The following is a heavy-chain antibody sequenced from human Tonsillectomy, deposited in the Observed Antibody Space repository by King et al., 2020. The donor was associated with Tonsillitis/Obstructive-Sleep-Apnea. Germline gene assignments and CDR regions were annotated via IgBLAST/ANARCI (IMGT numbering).Heavy chain of an antibody. CDR1: GFTFSSYG. CDR2: ISYDGSNK. CDR3: AKRRGRGNFWSGLFDY. Sequence: QLVQSGGGVVQPGRSLRLSCAASGFTFSSYGMHWVRQAPGKGLEWVAVISYDGSNKYYADSVKGRFTISRDNSKNTLYLQMNSLRAEDTAVYYCAKRRGRGNFWSGLFDYWGQGTLVTVSS. V-gene: IGHV3-30*18. J-gene: IGHJ4*02. D-gene: IGHD3-3*01.